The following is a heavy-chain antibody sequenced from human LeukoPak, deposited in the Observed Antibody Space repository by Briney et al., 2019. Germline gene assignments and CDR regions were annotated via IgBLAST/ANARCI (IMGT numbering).Heavy chain of an antibody. D-gene: IGHD3-22*01. V-gene: IGHV3-66*01. CDR1: GFTVSSNY. J-gene: IGHJ3*02. Sequence: GGSLRLSCAASGFTVSSNYMSWVRQAPGKGLEWVSVIYSGGSTYYADSVKGRFTISRDNSKNTLYLQMNSLRAEDTAVYYCARGAVVAHDAFDIWAKGQWSPSLQ. CDR2: IYSGGST. CDR3: ARGAVVAHDAFDI.